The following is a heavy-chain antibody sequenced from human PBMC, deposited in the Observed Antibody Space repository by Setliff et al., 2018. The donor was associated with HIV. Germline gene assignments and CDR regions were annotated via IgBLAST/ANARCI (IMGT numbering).Heavy chain of an antibody. J-gene: IGHJ4*02. CDR1: GFAFSTYA. D-gene: IGHD3-22*01. V-gene: IGHV3-23*01. CDR3: ATDSSGYYLGGFDY. CDR2: ISDSGGGT. Sequence: PGGSLRLSCAASGFAFSTYAMSWVRQAPGKGLEWVSAISDSGGGTYYADSVKGRFTISRDNSKNKVYLQMNNLRAEDTAVYYCATDSSGYYLGGFDYWGQGTLVTVSS.